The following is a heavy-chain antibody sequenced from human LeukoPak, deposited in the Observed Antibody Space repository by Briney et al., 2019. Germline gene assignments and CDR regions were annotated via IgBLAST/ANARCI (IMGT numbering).Heavy chain of an antibody. V-gene: IGHV3-48*01. Sequence: QTGGSLRLSCAASGFTFSSYSMNWVRQAPGKGLEWVSYISSSSSTIYYADSVKGRFTISRDNAKNSLYLQMNSLRAEDTAVYYCARGVRARTYYYATSNYFDYWGQGTLVTVSS. D-gene: IGHD3-10*01. J-gene: IGHJ4*02. CDR3: ARGVRARTYYYATSNYFDY. CDR2: ISSSSSTI. CDR1: GFTFSSYS.